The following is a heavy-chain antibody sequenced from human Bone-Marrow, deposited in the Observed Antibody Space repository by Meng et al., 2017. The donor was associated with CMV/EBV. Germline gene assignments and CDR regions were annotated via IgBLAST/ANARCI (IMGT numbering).Heavy chain of an antibody. Sequence: SGFSFANSAMTWVRQAPGKGLEWVSLIGGSGDTIYYTDSVKGRFTISRDNSKNTQYLQMNSLRAEDTAVYYCARDGSYYGSGSPIGHWGQGTLVTVSS. D-gene: IGHD3-10*01. CDR1: GFSFANSA. CDR2: IGGSGDTI. CDR3: ARDGSYYGSGSPIGH. J-gene: IGHJ4*02. V-gene: IGHV3-23*01.